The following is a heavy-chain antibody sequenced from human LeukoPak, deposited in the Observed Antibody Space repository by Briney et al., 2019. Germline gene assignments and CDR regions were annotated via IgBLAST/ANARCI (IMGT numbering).Heavy chain of an antibody. V-gene: IGHV3-23*01. D-gene: IGHD2/OR15-2a*01. CDR2: ISGDGEST. CDR1: GFTFTSYA. Sequence: GGSLRLSCAASGFTFTSYALDWVRQAPGKGLEWISVISGDGESTHYANSVKGRFTISRDNSKNTLYLQMNSLRAEDTAVYYCARDEYRADAYWGRGTLVTVSS. J-gene: IGHJ4*02. CDR3: ARDEYRADAY.